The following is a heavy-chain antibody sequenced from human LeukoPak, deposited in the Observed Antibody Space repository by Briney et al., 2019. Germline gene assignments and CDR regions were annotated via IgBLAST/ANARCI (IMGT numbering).Heavy chain of an antibody. CDR3: ARAEKDLDIYESYFDY. V-gene: IGHV4-31*03. D-gene: IGHD3-9*01. J-gene: IGHJ4*02. CDR2: IYYSGCT. CDR1: GGSLSSGGYY. Sequence: SQTLSLTCTVSGGSLSSGGYYWSWLRQHPGTGLEWIGYIYYSGCTYYNPSLKSRVTISVDTSKNQFSLKLSSVTAADTAVYYCARAEKDLDIYESYFDYWGQGTLVTVSS.